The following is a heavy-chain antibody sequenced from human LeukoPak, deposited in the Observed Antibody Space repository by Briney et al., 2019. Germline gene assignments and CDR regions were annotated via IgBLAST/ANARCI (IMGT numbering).Heavy chain of an antibody. CDR3: ARVWGSYRFLDY. D-gene: IGHD3-16*02. Sequence: ASVKVSCKASGNTFGSSDINWVRQAPGQGLEWMGWMNPISGNTGYVQKFQGRVIMTRDTSISTAYMELSSLRSDDTAVYYCARVWGSYRFLDYWGQGTLVIVSS. J-gene: IGHJ4*02. V-gene: IGHV1-8*01. CDR1: GNTFGSSD. CDR2: MNPISGNT.